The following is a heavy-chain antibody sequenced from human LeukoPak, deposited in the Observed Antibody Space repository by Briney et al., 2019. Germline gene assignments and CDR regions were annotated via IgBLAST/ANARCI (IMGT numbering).Heavy chain of an antibody. CDR1: GFTFSSSA. V-gene: IGHV3-30*02. J-gene: IGHJ4*02. Sequence: GGTLRLSCGVSGFTFSSSAMHWVRQGPGTGLEWVAYIAHHGNNKYYADSVKGRFTISRDNSKGSLYLQMNSLRADDTAVYYCAKDGSWSCTDWGQGTLVRVSS. CDR2: IAHHGNNK. D-gene: IGHD2-8*02. CDR3: AKDGSWSCTD.